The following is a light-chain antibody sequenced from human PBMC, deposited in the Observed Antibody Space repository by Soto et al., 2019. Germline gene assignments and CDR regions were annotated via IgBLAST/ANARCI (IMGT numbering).Light chain of an antibody. CDR2: GAS. V-gene: IGKV3-15*01. Sequence: ERVMTQYPATQSVSPGERVTRCCRASLGISINLAWYQQRPGQAPRLLIYGASTRATGVPTRFSGSGSGTEFTLTISSLQSEDLAVYHCQQYNKWPQTFGQGTKVDI. CDR3: QQYNKWPQT. J-gene: IGKJ1*01. CDR1: LGISIN.